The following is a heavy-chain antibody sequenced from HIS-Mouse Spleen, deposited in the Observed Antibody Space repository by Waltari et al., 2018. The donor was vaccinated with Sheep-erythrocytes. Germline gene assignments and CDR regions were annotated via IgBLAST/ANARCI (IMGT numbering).Heavy chain of an antibody. CDR3: ARVASGATFDY. CDR2: ISSSSSYI. CDR1: GFTFSSYR. J-gene: IGHJ4*02. V-gene: IGHV3-21*01. D-gene: IGHD1-26*01. Sequence: EVQLVESGGGLVKPGGSLRLSCAAPGFTFSSYRMNWVRQAPGKGLEWVSSISSSSSYIYYADSVKGRFTISRDNAKNSLYLQMNSLRAEDTAVYYCARVASGATFDYWGQGTLVTVSS.